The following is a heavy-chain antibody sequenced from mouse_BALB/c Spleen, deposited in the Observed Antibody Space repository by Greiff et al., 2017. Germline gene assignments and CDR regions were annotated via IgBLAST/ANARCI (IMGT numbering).Heavy chain of an antibody. CDR3: ARQGYYGSRYYFDY. V-gene: IGHV5-6*01. Sequence: EVQGVESGGDLVKPGGSLKLSCAASGFTFSSYGMSWVRQTPDKRLEWVATISSGGSYTYYPDSVKGRFTISRDNAKNTLYLQMSSLKSEDTAMYYCARQGYYGSRYYFDYWGQGTTLTVSS. D-gene: IGHD1-1*01. CDR1: GFTFSSYG. CDR2: ISSGGSYT. J-gene: IGHJ2*01.